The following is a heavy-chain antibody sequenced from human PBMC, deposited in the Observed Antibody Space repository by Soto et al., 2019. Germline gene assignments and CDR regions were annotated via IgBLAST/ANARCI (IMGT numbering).Heavy chain of an antibody. CDR2: INHSGST. J-gene: IGHJ6*02. CDR3: ARGYYDFWSSSGMDV. Sequence: SETLSLTCAVYGGCLSGYYWSWIRQPPGKGLEWIGEINHSGSTNYNPSLKSRVTISVDTSKNQFSLKLSSVTAADTAVYYCARGYYDFWSSSGMDVWGQGTTVTVSS. D-gene: IGHD3-3*01. CDR1: GGCLSGYY. V-gene: IGHV4-34*01.